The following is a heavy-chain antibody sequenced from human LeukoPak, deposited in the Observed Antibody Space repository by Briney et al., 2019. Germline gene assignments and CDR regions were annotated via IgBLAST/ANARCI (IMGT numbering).Heavy chain of an antibody. D-gene: IGHD3-10*01. V-gene: IGHV3-30*03. CDR1: GFTSSSYG. Sequence: GGSLRLSCAASGFTSSSYGMHWVRQAPGKGLEWVAVISYDGSNKYYADSVKGRFTISRDNSKNTLYLQMNSLRAEDTAVYYCARQPELLWFGELSTWGQGTLVTVSS. CDR2: ISYDGSNK. CDR3: ARQPELLWFGELST. J-gene: IGHJ4*02.